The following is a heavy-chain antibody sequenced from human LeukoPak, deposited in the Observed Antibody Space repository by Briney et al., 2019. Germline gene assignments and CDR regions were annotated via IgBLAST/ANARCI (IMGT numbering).Heavy chain of an antibody. J-gene: IGHJ6*02. Sequence: SQTLSLTCSVSGGSITSLYWSWVRQPPGKGLEYVGYVHHTGVTNYNPSLRGRVTVSMDASKNQFYLKLNSVTAADTAVYYCVRSATIAVFRYGMDVWGQGTTVTVSS. CDR1: GGSITSLY. D-gene: IGHD5-24*01. CDR2: VHHTGVT. V-gene: IGHV4-59*11. CDR3: VRSATIAVFRYGMDV.